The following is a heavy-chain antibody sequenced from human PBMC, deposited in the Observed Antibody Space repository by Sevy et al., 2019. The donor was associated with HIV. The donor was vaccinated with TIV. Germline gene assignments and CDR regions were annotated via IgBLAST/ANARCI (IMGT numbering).Heavy chain of an antibody. CDR2: IYTSGST. D-gene: IGHD3-10*01. CDR1: GGSISSGSYY. J-gene: IGHJ6*02. Sequence: SETLSLTCTVSGGSISSGSYYWSWIRQPAGKGLEWIGRIYTSGSTNYNPSLKSRVTMSVDTSKNQFSLKLSSVTAAGTAGYYCAGGSRMVRGVNPPRGMDVWGQGTTVTVSS. V-gene: IGHV4-61*02. CDR3: AGGSRMVRGVNPPRGMDV.